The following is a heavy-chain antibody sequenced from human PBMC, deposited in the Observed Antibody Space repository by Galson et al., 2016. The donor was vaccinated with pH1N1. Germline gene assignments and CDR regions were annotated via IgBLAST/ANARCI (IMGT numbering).Heavy chain of an antibody. J-gene: IGHJ4*02. CDR3: AKARTSGSYHFDY. CDR1: GFTFHDYG. V-gene: IGHV3-9*01. Sequence: SLRLSCAASGFTFHDYGMHWVRQASGKGLEWVSGMSWNSGNVDYAETVKGRFTIPRDNAKNSLYLPMNSLRAEDTALYYCAKARTSGSYHFDYWGQGTLVTVSS. CDR2: MSWNSGNV. D-gene: IGHD6-19*01.